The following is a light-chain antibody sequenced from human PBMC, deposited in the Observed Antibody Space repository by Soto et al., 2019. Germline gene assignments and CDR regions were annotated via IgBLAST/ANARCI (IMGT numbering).Light chain of an antibody. CDR1: QSISSW. Sequence: DIQMTQSPSTLSGSVGDRVTITCRASQSISSWLAWYQQKPGKAPNLLIYKASSLESGVPSRFSGSGSGTDFTLTISSLQPDDFATYYCQQYKAFWTFGQGTKVDI. J-gene: IGKJ1*01. CDR2: KAS. V-gene: IGKV1-5*03. CDR3: QQYKAFWT.